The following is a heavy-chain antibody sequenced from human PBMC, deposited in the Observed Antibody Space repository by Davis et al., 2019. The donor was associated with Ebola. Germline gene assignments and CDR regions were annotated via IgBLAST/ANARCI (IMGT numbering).Heavy chain of an antibody. V-gene: IGHV4-34*01. CDR3: ATGQRLLWVGEATNGGMDV. D-gene: IGHD3-10*01. Sequence: MPSETLSLTCAVYGGSFSGYYWSWIRQPPGNGLEWIGEINHSGSTNYNPSLKSRVTISVDPSKNQFSLKLSSVTAADTAVYYCATGQRLLWVGEATNGGMDVWGKGTTVTVSS. J-gene: IGHJ6*04. CDR1: GGSFSGYY. CDR2: INHSGST.